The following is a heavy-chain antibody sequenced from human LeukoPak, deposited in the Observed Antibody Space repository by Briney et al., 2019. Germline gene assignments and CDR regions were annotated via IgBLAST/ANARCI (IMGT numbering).Heavy chain of an antibody. J-gene: IGHJ4*02. CDR1: GFTFSRYA. D-gene: IGHD3-22*01. Sequence: PGGSLRLSCAASGFTFSRYAMSWVRQAPGEGLEWLSAISDTGGNTYYTDSVKGLFTISRDNSRNTLYLQMNSLRVEDTAFYYSATLVFDSSGYSYFDYWGQGTLVTVSS. CDR3: ATLVFDSSGYSYFDY. CDR2: ISDTGGNT. V-gene: IGHV3-23*01.